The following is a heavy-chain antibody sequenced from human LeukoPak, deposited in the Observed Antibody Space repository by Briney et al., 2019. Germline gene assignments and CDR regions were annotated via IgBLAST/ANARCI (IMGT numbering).Heavy chain of an antibody. CDR2: ISSSSSYI. D-gene: IGHD1-26*01. J-gene: IGHJ6*02. CDR1: GFTFSSYS. V-gene: IGHV3-21*01. CDR3: ASTQIVGATEYYYYYGMDV. Sequence: GGSLRLSCAASGFTFSSYSMNWVRQAPGKGLEWVSSISSSSSYIYYAGSVKGRFTISRDNAKNSLYLQMNSLRAEDTAVYYCASTQIVGATEYYYYYGMDVWGQGTTVTVSS.